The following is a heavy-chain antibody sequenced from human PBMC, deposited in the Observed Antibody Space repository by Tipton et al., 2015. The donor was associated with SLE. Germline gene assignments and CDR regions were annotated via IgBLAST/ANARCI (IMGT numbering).Heavy chain of an antibody. V-gene: IGHV4-31*03. CDR1: GGSIRSGDYY. D-gene: IGHD2-2*02. CDR2: IHDSGAT. Sequence: TLSLTCTVSGGSIRSGDYYWSWIRQHPGKGLEWIGYIHDSGATFYNPSLRSRSAISVDTSQNQFSLRLTSVTAADTAVYSCARSYTNSIYFDSWGQGTLVTVSS. J-gene: IGHJ4*02. CDR3: ARSYTNSIYFDS.